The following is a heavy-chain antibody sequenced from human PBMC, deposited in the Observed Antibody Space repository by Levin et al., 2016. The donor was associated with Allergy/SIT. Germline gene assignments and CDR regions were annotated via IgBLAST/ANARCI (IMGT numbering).Heavy chain of an antibody. CDR3: ARTRGPQNGVDV. Sequence: SGPTLVKPTQTLTLTCTFSGFSLTTSGMCVSWIRQPPGKALEWLARVDWDDDKFYSTSLKTRLTISKDTSRNQVVLTMTNVDPVDTGTYYCARTRGPQNGVDVWGQGTTVTVSS. J-gene: IGHJ6*02. D-gene: IGHD3-10*01. CDR2: VDWDDDK. V-gene: IGHV2-70*17. CDR1: GFSLTTSGMC.